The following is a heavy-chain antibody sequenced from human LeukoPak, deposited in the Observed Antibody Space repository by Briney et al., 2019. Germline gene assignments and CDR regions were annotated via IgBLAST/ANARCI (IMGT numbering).Heavy chain of an antibody. D-gene: IGHD3-16*01. CDR2: IYYSGST. V-gene: IGHV4-59*01. Sequence: PSETLSLTCTVSGGSISSYYWSWIRQPPGKGLEWNGYIYYSGSTNYNPSLKSRVTISVDTSKNQFSLKLSSVTAADTAVYYCARDQGEAWGVGAFDIWGQGTMVTVSS. CDR1: GGSISSYY. CDR3: ARDQGEAWGVGAFDI. J-gene: IGHJ3*02.